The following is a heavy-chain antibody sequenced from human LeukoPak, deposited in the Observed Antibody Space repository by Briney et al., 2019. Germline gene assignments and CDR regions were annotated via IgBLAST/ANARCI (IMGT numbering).Heavy chain of an antibody. CDR2: GHYRETT. CDR3: ARAKIRGWFDP. D-gene: IGHD3-10*01. Sequence: SETLSLTCSVFGDSVSNHACYWAWIRQAPGKRLEWMGSGHYRETTYSSPSLKSRVTISVDTSKNQFSLKLSSVTAADTAVYYCARAKIRGWFDPWGQGTLVTVSS. CDR1: GDSVSNHACY. V-gene: IGHV4-39*01. J-gene: IGHJ5*02.